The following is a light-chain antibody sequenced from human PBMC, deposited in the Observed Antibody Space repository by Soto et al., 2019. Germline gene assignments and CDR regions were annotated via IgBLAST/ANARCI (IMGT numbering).Light chain of an antibody. Sequence: QSVLTQPPSASGTPGQRVTISCSGSSSNIGSNTVNWYQQLPGTAPKLLIYSNNQRPSAVPDRFSGSKSGTSASLAISGLQAEDEADYYCAAWDDSLNGPVFGGGTQLTVL. CDR3: AAWDDSLNGPV. CDR1: SSNIGSNT. J-gene: IGLJ7*01. V-gene: IGLV1-44*01. CDR2: SNN.